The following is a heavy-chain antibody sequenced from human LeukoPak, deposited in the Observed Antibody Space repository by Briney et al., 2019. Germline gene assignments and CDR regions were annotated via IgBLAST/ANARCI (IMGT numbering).Heavy chain of an antibody. D-gene: IGHD1-26*01. CDR3: ASGSYYRGAFDI. V-gene: IGHV1-69*05. Sequence: SVKVSCKASGGTFSSYAISWVRQAPGQGLEWMGGIIPIFGTANYAQKFQGRVTITTDESTSTAYTELSSLRSEDTAVYYCASGSYYRGAFDIWGQGTMVTVSS. CDR2: IIPIFGTA. CDR1: GGTFSSYA. J-gene: IGHJ3*02.